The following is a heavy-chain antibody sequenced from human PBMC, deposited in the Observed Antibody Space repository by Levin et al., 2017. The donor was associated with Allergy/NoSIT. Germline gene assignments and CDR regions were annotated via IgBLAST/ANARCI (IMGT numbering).Heavy chain of an antibody. V-gene: IGHV5-51*01. CDR2: IFPSDSDT. CDR1: GYSFTSYW. CDR3: ARRDSDGSNSFDY. J-gene: IGHJ4*02. D-gene: IGHD4-23*01. Sequence: PGESLKISCQASGYSFTSYWFGWVRQRPGKGLKWMGLIFPSDSDTRVSPSFQGQIIMSVDKSTSTAYLQWSSLKASDSAMYYCARRDSDGSNSFDYWGQGTLVTVSS.